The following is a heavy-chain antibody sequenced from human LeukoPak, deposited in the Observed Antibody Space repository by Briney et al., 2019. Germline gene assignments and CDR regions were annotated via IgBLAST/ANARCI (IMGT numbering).Heavy chain of an antibody. D-gene: IGHD4-11*01. CDR2: ICYSGST. V-gene: IGHV4-59*12. CDR3: ARERVTSPNWFDP. Sequence: SETLSLTCTVSGGSISNYYRSWIRQPPGKGLEWIGYICYSGSTNYNPSLKSRVTISVDTSKNQFSLKLSSVTAADTAVYYCARERVTSPNWFDPWGQGTLVTVSS. J-gene: IGHJ5*02. CDR1: GGSISNYY.